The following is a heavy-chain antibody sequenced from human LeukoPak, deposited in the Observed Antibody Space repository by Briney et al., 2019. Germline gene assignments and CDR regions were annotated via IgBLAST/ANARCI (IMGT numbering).Heavy chain of an antibody. Sequence: PGGSLRLSWAASGFTFSSYAMSWVRQAPGKGMEWVSAISGSGGSTYYADSVKGRFTISRDNSKNTLYLQMNSLRAEDTAVYYCAKDPFITTHLYYFDYWGQGTLVTVSS. V-gene: IGHV3-23*01. CDR2: ISGSGGST. CDR1: GFTFSSYA. CDR3: AKDPFITTHLYYFDY. J-gene: IGHJ4*02. D-gene: IGHD3-3*01.